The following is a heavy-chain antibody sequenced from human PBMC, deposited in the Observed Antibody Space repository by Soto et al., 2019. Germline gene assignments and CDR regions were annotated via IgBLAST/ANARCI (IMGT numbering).Heavy chain of an antibody. CDR2: ISGSGGST. CDR3: AKTFYGSPFFDY. J-gene: IGHJ4*02. D-gene: IGHD6-6*01. Sequence: PGGSLRLSCAASGFTFSSYAMSWVRQAPGKGLEWVSAISGSGGSTYYAASVKGRFTISRDNYKNTLYLQMNSLRAEDTAVYYSAKTFYGSPFFDYWGEGCPVTVS. CDR1: GFTFSSYA. V-gene: IGHV3-23*01.